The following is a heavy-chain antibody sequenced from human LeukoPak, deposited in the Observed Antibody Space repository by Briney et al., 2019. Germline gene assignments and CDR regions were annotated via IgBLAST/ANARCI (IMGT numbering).Heavy chain of an antibody. CDR3: ARQGYTSGQGLRNNWFDP. V-gene: IGHV4-39*01. D-gene: IGHD6-19*01. J-gene: IGHJ5*02. CDR1: AGDIRSSRVY. CDR2: IFYSGST. Sequence: TLSLTCADTAGDIRSSRVYWFWLRQPPWKKLEWIGTIFYSGSTYYNPSLKSRVTMSVDTSKNQFSLNLSPVTAADTAVYYCARQGYTSGQGLRNNWFDPWGQGSLVTVSS.